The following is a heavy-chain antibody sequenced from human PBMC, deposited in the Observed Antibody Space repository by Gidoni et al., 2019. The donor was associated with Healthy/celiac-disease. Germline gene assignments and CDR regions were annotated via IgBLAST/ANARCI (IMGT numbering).Heavy chain of an antibody. V-gene: IGHV4-39*02. D-gene: IGHD6-13*01. J-gene: IGHJ4*02. CDR1: CGSISSSSYY. CDR3: ARDLAAAGTGDY. Sequence: QLQLQESGPGLVKPSAPLSLTCPVSCGSISSSSYYWGWIRQPPGKGLEWIGSIYYSGSTYYNPSLKSRVTISVDTSKNQFSLKLSSVTAADTAVYYCARDLAAAGTGDYWGQGTLVTVSS. CDR2: IYYSGST.